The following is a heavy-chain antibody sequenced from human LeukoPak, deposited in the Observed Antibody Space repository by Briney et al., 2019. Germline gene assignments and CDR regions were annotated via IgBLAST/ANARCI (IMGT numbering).Heavy chain of an antibody. J-gene: IGHJ5*02. V-gene: IGHV3-74*01. CDR2: INSDGSTT. CDR1: GLTFSSYW. CDR3: TRRVSATRWFDP. D-gene: IGHD2-15*01. Sequence: GGSLRLSCAASGLTFSSYWMHWVRQPPGKGLVWVSRINSDGSTTNYADSVKGRFTISRDNAENTLYLQMNSLRVEDTAVYYCTRRVSATRWFDPWGQGTLVTVSS.